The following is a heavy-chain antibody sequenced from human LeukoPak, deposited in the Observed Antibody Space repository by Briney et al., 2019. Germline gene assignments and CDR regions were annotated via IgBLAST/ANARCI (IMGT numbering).Heavy chain of an antibody. CDR3: ARVTAGCGRNYYYYYMDV. V-gene: IGHV4-31*03. CDR1: GGSISSGGYY. D-gene: IGHD1-26*01. CDR2: IYYSTST. J-gene: IGHJ6*03. Sequence: SETLSLTCTVSGGSISSGGYYWSWIRHRPGKGLDWIVYIYYSTSTYYNPSLKSRVTISVDMSKNQFYLKLSSVTAADTAVYYGARVTAGCGRNYYYYYMDVWGKGTTVTVSS.